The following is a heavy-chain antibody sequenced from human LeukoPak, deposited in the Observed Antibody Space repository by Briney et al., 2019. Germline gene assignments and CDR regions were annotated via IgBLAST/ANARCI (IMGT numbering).Heavy chain of an antibody. CDR3: RVFAETADY. CDR1: GFTFSSYW. J-gene: IGHJ4*02. V-gene: IGHV3-7*01. Sequence: GGSLRLSCAASGFTFSSYWMSWVRQAPGKGLEWVANIKQDGSEKNYVDSVKGRFTIPRDNAKNSLYLQMNSLRAEDTAVYYCRVFAETADYWGPGTLVTVSS. CDR2: IKQDGSEK. D-gene: IGHD1-1*01.